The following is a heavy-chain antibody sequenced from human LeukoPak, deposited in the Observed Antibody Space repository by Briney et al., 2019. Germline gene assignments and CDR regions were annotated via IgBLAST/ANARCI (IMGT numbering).Heavy chain of an antibody. D-gene: IGHD6-13*01. V-gene: IGHV1-18*01. CDR2: ISAYNGNT. Sequence: ASVKVSCKASGYTFTSYGINWVRQAPGQGPEWMGWISAYNGNTKYAQNLQGRVTMTTDTSASTAYMELRRLRSDDTAVYYCTRALPYSSSWESIDYWGQGTLVTVSS. CDR1: GYTFTSYG. J-gene: IGHJ4*02. CDR3: TRALPYSSSWESIDY.